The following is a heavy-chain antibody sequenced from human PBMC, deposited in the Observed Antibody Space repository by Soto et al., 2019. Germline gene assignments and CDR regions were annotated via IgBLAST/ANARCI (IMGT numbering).Heavy chain of an antibody. J-gene: IGHJ4*02. D-gene: IGHD3-10*01. CDR2: MYHSGDS. CDR3: TRASASSMLRGVVIN. V-gene: IGHV4-4*02. CDR1: GGSISTDNW. Sequence: SETLSLTCAVSGGSISTDNWWSWVRQPPGKGLEWTGEMYHSGDSNFNPSLKSRVTISVDKSKNQFSMQMASVTAADTALYYCTRASASSMLRGVVINWGRGTQVTVSS.